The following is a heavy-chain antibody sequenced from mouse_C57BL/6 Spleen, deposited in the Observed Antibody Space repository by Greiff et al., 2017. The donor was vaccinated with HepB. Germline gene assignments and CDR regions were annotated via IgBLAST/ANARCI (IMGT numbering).Heavy chain of an antibody. J-gene: IGHJ1*03. CDR3: ASYFYYYGSTRYFDV. Sequence: VQLQQSGPELVKPGASVKISCKASGYSFTDYNMNWVKQRNGKSLEWIGVINPNYGTTSYNQNFKGKATLTVDQSSSTAYMQLNSLTSEDSAVYYCASYFYYYGSTRYFDVWGTGTTVTVSS. CDR2: INPNYGTT. D-gene: IGHD1-1*01. V-gene: IGHV1-39*01. CDR1: GYSFTDYN.